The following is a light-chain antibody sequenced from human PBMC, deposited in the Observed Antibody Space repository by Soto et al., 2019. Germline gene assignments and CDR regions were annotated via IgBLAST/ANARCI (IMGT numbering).Light chain of an antibody. V-gene: IGLV2-14*01. Sequence: QSVLTHPASLSGSPGQSITISCSGTSSYVGGYKYVSWYQQHPGKAPKLMIYDVSNRPSGVSNRFSGSKSGNTASLTISGLQAEDEADYYCSSYTSSSSYVFGTGTKATVL. J-gene: IGLJ1*01. CDR1: SSYVGGYKY. CDR2: DVS. CDR3: SSYTSSSSYV.